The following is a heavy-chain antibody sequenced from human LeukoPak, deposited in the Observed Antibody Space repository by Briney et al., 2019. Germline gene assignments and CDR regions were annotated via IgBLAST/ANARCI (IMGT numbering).Heavy chain of an antibody. CDR3: ARDKANNWFDP. J-gene: IGHJ5*02. CDR1: GGSISSYY. V-gene: IGHV4-59*01. Sequence: SESLSLTCTVSGGSISSYYWSWIRQPPGKGQEWIGYIYYSGSTNYNPSLKSRVTISVDTSKNQFSLKLSSVTAADTAVYYCARDKANNWFDPWGQGTLVTVSS. CDR2: IYYSGST.